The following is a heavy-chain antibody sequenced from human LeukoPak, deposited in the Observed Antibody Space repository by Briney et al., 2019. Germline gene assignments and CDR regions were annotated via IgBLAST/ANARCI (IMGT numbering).Heavy chain of an antibody. D-gene: IGHD3-22*01. V-gene: IGHV1-46*03. CDR3: ARDLVYYYDSSGYTQADAFDI. CDR1: GYTFTSYY. Sequence: ASVKVSCKASGYTFTSYYMHWVRQAPGQGLEWMGIINPSGGSTSYAQKFQGRVTMTRDTSTSTVCMELSSLRSEDTAVYYCARDLVYYYDSSGYTQADAFDIWGQGTMVTVSS. J-gene: IGHJ3*02. CDR2: INPSGGST.